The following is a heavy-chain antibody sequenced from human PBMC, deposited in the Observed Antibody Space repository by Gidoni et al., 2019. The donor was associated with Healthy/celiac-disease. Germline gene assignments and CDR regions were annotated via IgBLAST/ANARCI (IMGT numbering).Heavy chain of an antibody. CDR3: ARAELSWYYDY. CDR1: GFTFSRYW. V-gene: IGHV3-7*01. Sequence: EVQLVASGGGLVQPGGSLRLSCAASGFTFSRYWMSWVRQAPGKGLEWVANIKQDGSEKYYVDSVKGRFTISRDNAKNSLYLQMNSLRAEDTAVYYCARAELSWYYDYWGQGTLVTVSS. CDR2: IKQDGSEK. D-gene: IGHD6-13*01. J-gene: IGHJ4*02.